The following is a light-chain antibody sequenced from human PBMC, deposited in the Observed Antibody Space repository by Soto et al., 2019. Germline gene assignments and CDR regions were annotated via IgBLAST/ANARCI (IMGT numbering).Light chain of an antibody. V-gene: IGKV4-1*01. CDR2: WAS. J-gene: IGKJ1*01. CDR3: QQYYSAPPT. Sequence: DIVMTQSPDSVTVALGERATINCRSSPSVLYSSNNKNYLAWYQQKSGQPPKLLIYWASTRESGGPDRFSGSGSGTDFTLTISSLQSECVAVYYCQQYYSAPPTFGQGTKVDI. CDR1: PSVLYSSNNKNY.